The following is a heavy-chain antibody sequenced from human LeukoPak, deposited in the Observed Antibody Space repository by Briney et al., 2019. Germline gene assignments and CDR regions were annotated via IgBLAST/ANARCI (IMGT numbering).Heavy chain of an antibody. V-gene: IGHV3-23*01. CDR3: AYGSGSLRHDAFDV. Sequence: GSLRLSCAASGLTVSTYAMTWVRQAPGKGLEWVASISVSGDSTYYADSVRGRFSISRDNSKNTLYLHMNSLGVDDSAVYYCAYGSGSLRHDAFDVWGQGTMVTVSS. D-gene: IGHD1-26*01. CDR1: GLTVSTYA. CDR2: ISVSGDST. J-gene: IGHJ3*01.